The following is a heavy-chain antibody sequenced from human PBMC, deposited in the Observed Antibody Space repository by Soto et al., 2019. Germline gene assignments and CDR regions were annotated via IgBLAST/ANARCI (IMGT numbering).Heavy chain of an antibody. D-gene: IGHD5-12*01. CDR3: ARGYRWLQQPRTYHYAMDV. V-gene: IGHV3-48*03. J-gene: IGHJ6*02. Sequence: EVQLVESGGGLVQPGGSLRLSCAGSGFTFSSYEMNWVRQAPGKGLEWVSYISSGGTTINYADSVKGRFTLSRDNANKSLYLQLNSLRAEDTAVYYCARGYRWLQQPRTYHYAMDVWGQGTTVTVSS. CDR1: GFTFSSYE. CDR2: ISSGGTTI.